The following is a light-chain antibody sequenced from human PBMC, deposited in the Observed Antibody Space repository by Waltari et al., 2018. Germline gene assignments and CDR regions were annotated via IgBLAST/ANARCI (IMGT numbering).Light chain of an antibody. Sequence: EIVLTQSPGTLSLSPGDRATLSCRASQSVSSNYLAWYQQRPGQAPRLLIHGSSSRATGIPDRFSGSGSGTDFTLTISRLEPEDFAVYYCQQYGRSWNTFGQGTKLEIK. CDR3: QQYGRSWNT. CDR1: QSVSSNY. J-gene: IGKJ2*01. CDR2: GSS. V-gene: IGKV3-20*01.